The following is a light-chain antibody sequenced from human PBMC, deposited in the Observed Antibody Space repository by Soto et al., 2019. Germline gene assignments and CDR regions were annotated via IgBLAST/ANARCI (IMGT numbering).Light chain of an antibody. CDR2: GAS. Sequence: EIVLPQSPGTLSLSPGERATLACRASHSVSSSYLAWYQQKPGQAPRLLIYGASSRATGIPDRFSGSGSGTDFTLTTSRLEPEDFAVYYCQQYASSSWTFGQGTKVEIK. J-gene: IGKJ1*01. V-gene: IGKV3-20*01. CDR3: QQYASSSWT. CDR1: HSVSSSY.